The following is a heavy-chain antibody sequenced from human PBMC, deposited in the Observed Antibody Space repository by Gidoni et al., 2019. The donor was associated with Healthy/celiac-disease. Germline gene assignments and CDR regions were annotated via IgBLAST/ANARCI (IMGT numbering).Heavy chain of an antibody. Sequence: QVQLQESGPGLVKPSQTLSLTCTVSGGSISSGGYYCSWIRQHPGKGLEWMGYIYYSGSTYYNPSLKSRVTISVDTSKNQFSLKLSSVTAADTAVYYCARAEPVVPAAISYYYYGMDVWGQGTTVTVSS. V-gene: IGHV4-31*03. D-gene: IGHD2-2*02. CDR2: IYYSGST. J-gene: IGHJ6*02. CDR1: GGSISSGGYY. CDR3: ARAEPVVPAAISYYYYGMDV.